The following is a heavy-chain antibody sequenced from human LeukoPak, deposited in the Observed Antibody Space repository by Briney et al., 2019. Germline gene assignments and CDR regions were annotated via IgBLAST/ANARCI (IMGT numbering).Heavy chain of an antibody. CDR2: INPNSGGT. CDR1: GYTFTGYY. J-gene: IGHJ3*02. Sequence: ASVKVSCKASGYTFTGYYMHWVRQAPGQGLEWMGWINPNSGGTNYAQKFQGRVTMTRDTSISTAYMELSRLRSDDTAVYYCARVLSTVRGPHAFDIWGQGTVVTVSS. D-gene: IGHD3-10*01. CDR3: ARVLSTVRGPHAFDI. V-gene: IGHV1-2*02.